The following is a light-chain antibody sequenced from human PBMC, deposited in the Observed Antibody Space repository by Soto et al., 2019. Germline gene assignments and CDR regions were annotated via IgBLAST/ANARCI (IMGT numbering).Light chain of an antibody. CDR1: QSVSSY. CDR3: QQYGSSLTWT. Sequence: EIVSTQSPATLSLSPGERATLSCRASQSVSSYLAWYQQKPGQAPRLLIYDASNRATGIPARFSGSGSGTDFTLTISSLEPEDFAVYYCQQYGSSLTWTFGQGTKVDIK. V-gene: IGKV3-11*01. CDR2: DAS. J-gene: IGKJ1*01.